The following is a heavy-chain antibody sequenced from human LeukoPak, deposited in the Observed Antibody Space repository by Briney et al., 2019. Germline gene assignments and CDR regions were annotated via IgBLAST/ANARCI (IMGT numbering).Heavy chain of an antibody. CDR3: VRDRVGTTGVPYFDF. J-gene: IGHJ4*01. V-gene: IGHV4-39*07. CDR1: GGPINSGSYY. Sequence: SETLSLTCTVSGGPINSGSYYWGWIRQPPGKGLEWIGSIYYSGSPNYNPSLKSRVTISIDTSKNQFSLKLSSVTAADTAVYYCVRDRVGTTGVPYFDFWGQGTLVTVSS. D-gene: IGHD1-26*01. CDR2: IYYSGSP.